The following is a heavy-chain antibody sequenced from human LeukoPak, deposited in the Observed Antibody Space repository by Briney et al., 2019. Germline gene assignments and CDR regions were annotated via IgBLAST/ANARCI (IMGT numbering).Heavy chain of an antibody. V-gene: IGHV4-39*07. CDR1: GGSISSSSYY. CDR2: IYYSGST. Sequence: SETLSLTCTVSGGSISSSSYYWGWIRQPPGKGLEWIGSIYYSGSTYYNPSLKSRVTISVDTSKNQFSLKLSSVTAADTAVYYCARRGGVYDSSGSFVGYWGQGTLVTVSS. D-gene: IGHD3-22*01. J-gene: IGHJ4*02. CDR3: ARRGGVYDSSGSFVGY.